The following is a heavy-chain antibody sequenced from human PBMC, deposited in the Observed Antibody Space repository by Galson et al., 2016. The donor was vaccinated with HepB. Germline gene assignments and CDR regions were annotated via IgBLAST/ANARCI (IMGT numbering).Heavy chain of an antibody. CDR3: EAYSDPFYV. V-gene: IGHV3-53*01. D-gene: IGHD3-16*01. CDR2: LFSSGAS. J-gene: IGHJ3*01. CDR1: GFTVSGTY. Sequence: SLRLSCAASGFTVSGTYMSWARQAPGKGLQWVSSLFSSGASFYKESLRGRFTVSRETSTKTLYRQMNSLRADDSAAYYFEAYSDPFYVWGQGTVVTV.